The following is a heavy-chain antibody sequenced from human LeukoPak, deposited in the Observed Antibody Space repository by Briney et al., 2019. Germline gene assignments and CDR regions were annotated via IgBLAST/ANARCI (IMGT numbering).Heavy chain of an antibody. D-gene: IGHD1-26*01. CDR1: GFTVSSNF. V-gene: IGHV3-66*02. Sequence: GGSLRLSCAASGFTVSSNFMSWVRQAPGKGLQWVSIIYSGGNTHYADSVKGRFTISRDNSKNTLYLQMNSLRAEDTAVYYCAKEAADGATNAFDIWVQGTMVTVSS. CDR3: AKEAADGATNAFDI. J-gene: IGHJ3*02. CDR2: IYSGGNT.